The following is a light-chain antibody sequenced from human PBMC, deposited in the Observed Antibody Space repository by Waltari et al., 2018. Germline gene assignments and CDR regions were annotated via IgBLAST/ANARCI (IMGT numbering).Light chain of an antibody. J-gene: IGKJ3*01. CDR3: QQSYSTLLLT. CDR2: AAS. V-gene: IGKV1-39*01. CDR1: QSISSY. Sequence: DIQMTQSPSSLSASAGDRVTITSRASQSISSYLNWYQQKPGKAPKLLIYAASSLQSGVPSRFSGSGSGTDFTLTISSLQPEDFATYYCQQSYSTLLLTFGPGTKVDIK.